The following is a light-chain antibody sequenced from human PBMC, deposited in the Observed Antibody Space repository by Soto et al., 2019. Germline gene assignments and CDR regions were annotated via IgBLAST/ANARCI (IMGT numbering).Light chain of an antibody. CDR3: QQYYSLPLA. CDR2: WAS. V-gene: IGKV4-1*01. Sequence: DIVMTQSPDSLAVSLGERATINCKSSQSVLSSSNNEEYLAWYQQKPGQPPKLLIYWASYRESGVPDRFSGSGSGIDFTLTISSLQAEDGAVYYCQQYYSLPLAFGQGTKVEIK. J-gene: IGKJ1*01. CDR1: QSVLSSSNNEEY.